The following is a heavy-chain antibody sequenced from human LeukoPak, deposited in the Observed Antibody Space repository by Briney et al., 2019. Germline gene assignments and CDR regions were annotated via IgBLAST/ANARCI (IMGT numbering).Heavy chain of an antibody. Sequence: PGGSLRLSCAASVLTFISYARHWVRQAPGKGLPGVAVISYDGSNRYCADSVKGRFTISRDNFKNTVYLQMNSLRAEDTAVYYCARRGSSGYKEIDYWGQGTLVTVSS. D-gene: IGHD6-13*01. CDR2: ISYDGSNR. CDR1: VLTFISYA. V-gene: IGHV3-30-3*01. CDR3: ARRGSSGYKEIDY. J-gene: IGHJ4*02.